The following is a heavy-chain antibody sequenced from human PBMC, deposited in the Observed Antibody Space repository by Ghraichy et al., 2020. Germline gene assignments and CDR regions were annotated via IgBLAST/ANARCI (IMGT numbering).Heavy chain of an antibody. V-gene: IGHV4-59*01. D-gene: IGHD3-16*01. CDR3: ARDPGGGIDY. CDR1: GGSISSYY. CDR2: IYYSGST. Sequence: SETLSLTCTVSGGSISSYYWSWIRQPPGKGLECIGYIYYSGSTNYNPSLKSRVTISVDTSKNQFSLKLSSVTAADTAVYYCARDPGGGIDYWGQGTLVTVSS. J-gene: IGHJ4*02.